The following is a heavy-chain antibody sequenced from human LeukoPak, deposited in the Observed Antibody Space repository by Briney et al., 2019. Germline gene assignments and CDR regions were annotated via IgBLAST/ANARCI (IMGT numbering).Heavy chain of an antibody. Sequence: PGGSLRLSCAASGFTFSNAWMSWVRQARGKGLEWVGRIKSKTDGGTTDYAAPVKGRFTISRDDSKNTLYLQMNSLKTDDTAVYYWTAVSGRYSSSWYYDYWGQGTLVTVSS. D-gene: IGHD6-13*01. CDR1: GFTFSNAW. J-gene: IGHJ4*02. V-gene: IGHV3-15*01. CDR3: TAVSGRYSSSWYYDY. CDR2: IKSKTDGGTT.